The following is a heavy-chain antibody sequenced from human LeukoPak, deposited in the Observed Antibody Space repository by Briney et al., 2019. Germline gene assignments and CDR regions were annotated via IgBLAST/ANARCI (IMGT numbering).Heavy chain of an antibody. CDR2: ISGSGGSK. CDR3: ARDNDSRDPPHFDY. V-gene: IGHV3-23*01. J-gene: IGHJ4*02. CDR1: GFTFSSYA. D-gene: IGHD3-16*01. Sequence: GGSLRLSCAASGFTFSSYAMSWVSQAPGKGLEWVSAISGSGGSKYYADSVKGRFTISRENSKNTLYLQMNSLREEDTAVYYCARDNDSRDPPHFDYWGQGTLVTVSS.